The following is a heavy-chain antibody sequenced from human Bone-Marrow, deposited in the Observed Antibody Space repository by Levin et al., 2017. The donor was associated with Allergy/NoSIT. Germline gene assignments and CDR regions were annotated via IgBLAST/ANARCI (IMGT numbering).Heavy chain of an antibody. CDR1: RFTFSRYA. CDR3: AKEDDTGTYQAPFEN. Sequence: GGSLRLSCVASRFTFSRYAMHWVRQAPGMGLEWVALTSSEGDYTYYADSVKGRFTISRDNSKNTLYLQMNSLRAADTAVYYCAKEDDTGTYQAPFENWGQGTLVTVSS. J-gene: IGHJ4*02. V-gene: IGHV3-30*18. CDR2: TSSEGDYT. D-gene: IGHD2-2*01.